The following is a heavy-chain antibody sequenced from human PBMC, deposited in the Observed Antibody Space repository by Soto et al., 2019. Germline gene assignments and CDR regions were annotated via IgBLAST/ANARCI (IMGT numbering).Heavy chain of an antibody. J-gene: IGHJ4*02. CDR1: VGSFSGDY. CDR3: ARLPGITTFRRDY. CDR2: INHSGST. D-gene: IGHD1-1*01. Sequence: SETLSLTCAVYVGSFSGDYWSWIRQPPGKGLEWIWEINHSGSTNYNPSRKSRVTISVDTSKNQFSLKLSSVTAADTAVYFCARLPGITTFRRDYWGQGTLVTVSS. V-gene: IGHV4-34*01.